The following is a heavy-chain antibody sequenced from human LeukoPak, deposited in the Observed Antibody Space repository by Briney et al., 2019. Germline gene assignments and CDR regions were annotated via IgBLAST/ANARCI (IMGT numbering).Heavy chain of an antibody. Sequence: GESLKISCKGSGYTFTSYWIAWVRQMPEKGLEWMGVIYPGDSDTRYSPSFQGQVTISADKSISTAYLQWSSLKASDTAMYYCARPGGNGWMYYFDYRGQGTQVTVSS. CDR2: IYPGDSDT. D-gene: IGHD6-19*01. J-gene: IGHJ4*02. V-gene: IGHV5-51*01. CDR3: ARPGGNGWMYYFDY. CDR1: GYTFTSYW.